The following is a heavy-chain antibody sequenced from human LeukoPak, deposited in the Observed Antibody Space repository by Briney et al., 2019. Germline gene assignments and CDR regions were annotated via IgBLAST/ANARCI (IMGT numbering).Heavy chain of an antibody. J-gene: IGHJ3*02. D-gene: IGHD6-19*01. V-gene: IGHV4-61*02. Sequence: PSETLSLTCTVSGGSISSGSYYWSWIRQPAGKGLEWIGRIYTSGSTNYNPSLKSRVTISVDTSKNQFSLKLSSVTAADTAVYYCARGIAVAGTLDAFDIWGQGTMVTVSS. CDR2: IYTSGST. CDR1: GGSISSGSYY. CDR3: ARGIAVAGTLDAFDI.